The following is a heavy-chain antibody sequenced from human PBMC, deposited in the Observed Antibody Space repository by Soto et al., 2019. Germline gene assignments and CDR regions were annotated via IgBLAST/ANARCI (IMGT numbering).Heavy chain of an antibody. V-gene: IGHV4-30-2*01. CDR3: ARDLKYCSSTSCYSWFDP. D-gene: IGHD2-2*02. J-gene: IGHJ5*02. Sequence: SETLSLTCAVSGGSISSGGYSWSWIRQPPGKGLEWIGYIYHSGSTYYNPSLKSRVTISVDRSKNQFSLKLSSVTAADTAVYYCARDLKYCSSTSCYSWFDPWGQGTLVTVSS. CDR2: IYHSGST. CDR1: GGSISSGGYS.